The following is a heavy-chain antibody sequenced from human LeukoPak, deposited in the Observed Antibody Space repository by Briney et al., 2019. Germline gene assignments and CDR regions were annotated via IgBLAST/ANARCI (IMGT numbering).Heavy chain of an antibody. CDR3: ARDMINYYDSSGYYFY. Sequence: SGGSLRLSCAASGFTFSSYAMHWVHQAPGKGLEWVANIKQDGSEKYYVDSVKGRFTISRDNAKNSLYLQMNSLGAEDTAVYYCARDMINYYDSSGYYFYWGQGTLVTVSS. V-gene: IGHV3-7*01. D-gene: IGHD3-22*01. J-gene: IGHJ4*02. CDR2: IKQDGSEK. CDR1: GFTFSSYA.